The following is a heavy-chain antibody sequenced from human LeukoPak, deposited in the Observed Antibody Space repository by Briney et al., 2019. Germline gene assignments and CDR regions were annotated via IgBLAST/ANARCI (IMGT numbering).Heavy chain of an antibody. CDR3: AKGPDGSWYRSYFHY. CDR2: ISSSSSI. Sequence: GGSLRLSCAASGFTFSSYEMNWVRQAPGKGLEWVSYISSSSSIYYADAVKGRFTISRGNAKNSLYLQMNSLRAEDMALYYCAKGPDGSWYRSYFHYWGQGTLVTVSS. J-gene: IGHJ4*02. CDR1: GFTFSSYE. V-gene: IGHV3-48*03. D-gene: IGHD6-13*01.